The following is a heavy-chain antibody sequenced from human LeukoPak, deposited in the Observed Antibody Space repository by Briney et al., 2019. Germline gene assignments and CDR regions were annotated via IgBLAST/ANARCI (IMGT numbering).Heavy chain of an antibody. CDR1: GFTVSSNY. J-gene: IGHJ4*02. CDR3: ARAHYDSSGYYYVYYFDY. V-gene: IGHV3-53*01. Sequence: GGSLRLSCAASGFTVSSNYMSWVRQAPGKGLEWVSVIYSGGSTYYADSVKGRFTISRDNSKNTLYLQMNSLGAEDTAVYYCARAHYDSSGYYYVYYFDYWGQGTLVTVSS. D-gene: IGHD3-22*01. CDR2: IYSGGST.